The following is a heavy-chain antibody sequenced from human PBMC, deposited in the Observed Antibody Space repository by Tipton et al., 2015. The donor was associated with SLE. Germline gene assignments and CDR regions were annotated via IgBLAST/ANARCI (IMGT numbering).Heavy chain of an antibody. CDR3: ATDYDFCSVYLGY. J-gene: IGHJ4*02. D-gene: IGHD3-3*01. CDR2: INHSGST. Sequence: GLVKPSETLSLTCAVYGGSFSGYYWSWIRQPPGKGLEWIGEINHSGSTNYNPSLKSRVTISVDTSKNQFSLKLSSVTAADTAVYYCATDYDFCSVYLGYWCQGTLVTVSS. V-gene: IGHV4-34*01. CDR1: GGSFSGYY.